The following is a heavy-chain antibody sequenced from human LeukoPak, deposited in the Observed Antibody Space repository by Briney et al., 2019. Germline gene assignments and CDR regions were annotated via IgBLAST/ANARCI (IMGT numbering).Heavy chain of an antibody. CDR2: INPGDSDT. Sequence: GESLKVSCKGSGYSFTSYWIGWVRQMPGKGLEWMGIINPGDSDTRYGPSFQGQVTISVDKSINTAYLQWSSLKASDTAMYYCARQWLYYDSSAYRNYNCFDPWGQGTLVTVSS. J-gene: IGHJ5*02. V-gene: IGHV5-51*01. CDR1: GYSFTSYW. CDR3: ARQWLYYDSSAYRNYNCFDP. D-gene: IGHD3-22*01.